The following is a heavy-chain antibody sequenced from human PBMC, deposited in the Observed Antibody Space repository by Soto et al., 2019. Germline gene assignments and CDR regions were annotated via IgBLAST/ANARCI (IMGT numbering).Heavy chain of an antibody. CDR3: AKRVEYSSSTHYFDY. Sequence: GGSLRLSCEVSGFTFSGYAMSWVRQAPGKGLEWVSAISSSGESTYYANSVKGRFTISRDNSKNTLYLQMNTLRAEDTAVYYCAKRVEYSSSTHYFDYWGQGTPVTVSS. D-gene: IGHD6-6*01. CDR1: GFTFSGYA. V-gene: IGHV3-23*01. CDR2: ISSSGEST. J-gene: IGHJ4*02.